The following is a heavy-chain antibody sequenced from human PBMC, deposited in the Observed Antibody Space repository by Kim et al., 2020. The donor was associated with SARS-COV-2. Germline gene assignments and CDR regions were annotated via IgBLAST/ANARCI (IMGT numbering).Heavy chain of an antibody. CDR3: ARDPRDGSGSLGNFDY. D-gene: IGHD3-10*01. CDR1: GYSISSGYY. CDR2: IYHSGST. J-gene: IGHJ4*02. V-gene: IGHV4-38-2*02. Sequence: SETLSLTCTVSGYSISSGYYWGWIRQPPGKGLEWIGSIYHSGSTYYNPSLKSRVTISVDTSKNQFSLKLSSVTAADTAVYYCARDPRDGSGSLGNFDYWGQGTLVTVSS.